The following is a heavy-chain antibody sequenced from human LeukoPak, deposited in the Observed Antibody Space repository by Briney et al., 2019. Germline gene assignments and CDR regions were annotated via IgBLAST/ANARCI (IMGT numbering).Heavy chain of an antibody. CDR3: ARDHDRIATLIY. V-gene: IGHV1-69*13. J-gene: IGHJ4*02. D-gene: IGHD2-21*01. Sequence: ASVKVSRKASGGTFSSYAISWVRQAPGQGLEWMGGIIPIFGTANYAQKFQGRVTITADESTSTAYMELSSLRSEDTAVYYCARDHDRIATLIYWGQGTLVTVSS. CDR1: GGTFSSYA. CDR2: IIPIFGTA.